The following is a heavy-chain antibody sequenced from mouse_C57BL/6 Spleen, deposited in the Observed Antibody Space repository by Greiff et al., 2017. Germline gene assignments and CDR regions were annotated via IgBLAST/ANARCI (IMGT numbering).Heavy chain of an antibody. Sequence: VKLMESDAELVKPGASVKISCKVSGYTFTDHTIHWMKQRPEQGLEWIGYIYPRDGSTKYNEKFKGKATLTADKSSSTAYMQLNSLTSEDSAVYFCALYYDYEGYYFDYWGQGTTLTVSS. J-gene: IGHJ2*01. CDR2: IYPRDGST. CDR3: ALYYDYEGYYFDY. V-gene: IGHV1-78*01. D-gene: IGHD2-4*01. CDR1: GYTFTDHT.